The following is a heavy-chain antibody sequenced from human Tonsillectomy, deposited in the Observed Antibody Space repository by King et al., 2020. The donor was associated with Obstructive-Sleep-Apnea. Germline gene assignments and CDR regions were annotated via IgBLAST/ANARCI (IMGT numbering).Heavy chain of an antibody. Sequence: VQLVQSGAEVKKPGASVKVSCKASGYTFTSYDINWVRQATGQGLEWMGWMNPNSGNTGYAQKFKGRVTMTRNTAISTAYMELSSLRSEDTAVYYCAFVRDASSSPWDWFDPWGQGTLVTVSS. CDR2: MNPNSGNT. CDR3: AFVRDASSSPWDWFDP. CDR1: GYTFTSYD. D-gene: IGHD6-13*01. J-gene: IGHJ5*02. V-gene: IGHV1-8*01.